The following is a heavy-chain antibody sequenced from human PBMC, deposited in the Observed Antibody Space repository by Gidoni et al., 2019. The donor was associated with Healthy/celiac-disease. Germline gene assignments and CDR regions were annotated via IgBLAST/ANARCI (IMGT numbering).Heavy chain of an antibody. D-gene: IGHD2-15*01. J-gene: IGHJ4*02. CDR1: GFTVRTHG. CDR3: AKVASVRWPLGAYFDH. V-gene: IGHV3-30*18. Sequence: QVELVDSRGGVRQHGRSLRLSCAAPGFTVRTHGMHWVRQAPGKWLDWVSFISYDGSNKYYADSVKGRFTISRDNSKNTLFLQMNGLRAEDTAVYYCAKVASVRWPLGAYFDHWGQITLVTV. CDR2: ISYDGSNK.